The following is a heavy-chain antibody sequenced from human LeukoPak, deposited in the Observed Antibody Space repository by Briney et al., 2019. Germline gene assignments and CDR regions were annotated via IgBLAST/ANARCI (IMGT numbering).Heavy chain of an antibody. Sequence: SETLSLTCTVSGGSISSYYWSWIRQPPGKGLEWIGYIYYSGSTNYNPSLKSRVTISVDTSKNQFSLKLSSVTAADTAVYYCAREVMSRSYSETDAFDIWGQGTMVTVSS. D-gene: IGHD1-26*01. CDR3: AREVMSRSYSETDAFDI. CDR1: GGSISSYY. J-gene: IGHJ3*02. V-gene: IGHV4-59*01. CDR2: IYYSGST.